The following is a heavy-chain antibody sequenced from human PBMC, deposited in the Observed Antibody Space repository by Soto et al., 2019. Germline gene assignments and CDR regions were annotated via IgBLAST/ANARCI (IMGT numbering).Heavy chain of an antibody. D-gene: IGHD6-19*01. J-gene: IGHJ5*02. CDR1: GGSISSSSYY. CDR2: IYYSGST. V-gene: IGHV4-39*01. Sequence: PSETLSLTCTVSGGSISSSSYYWGGIRQPPGKGLEWIGSIYYSGSTYYNPSLKSRVTISVDTSKNQFSLKLSSVTAADTAVYYCASSRAEQWLVLMFWWFAPWGQGALVTVSS. CDR3: ASSRAEQWLVLMFWWFAP.